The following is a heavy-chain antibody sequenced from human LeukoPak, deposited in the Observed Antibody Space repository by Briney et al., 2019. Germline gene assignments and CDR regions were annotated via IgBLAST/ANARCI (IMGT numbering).Heavy chain of an antibody. CDR3: ARDPFGGVVARTPLDY. CDR1: GYTFTNYG. V-gene: IGHV1-18*01. J-gene: IGHJ4*02. Sequence: ASVKVSCKASGYTFTNYGISWVRQAPGRGLEWMGWISTYNGNTNYPQKFQGRVTMTTDTSTSTAYMDLKSLRSDDTAVYYCARDPFGGVVARTPLDYWSQGTLVTVSS. CDR2: ISTYNGNT. D-gene: IGHD3-16*02.